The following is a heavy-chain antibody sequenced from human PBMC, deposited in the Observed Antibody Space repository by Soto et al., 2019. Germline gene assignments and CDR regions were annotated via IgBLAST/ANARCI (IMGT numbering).Heavy chain of an antibody. J-gene: IGHJ4*02. CDR1: GYTFTGHY. Sequence: QVQLMQSGAEVKKSGASVKVSCKASGYTFTGHYIHWVRQAPGQGPEWVGEIGPDRGDTRYAEKFHGRVTMTRDTSITTVYMELTNLSPDDTAVYYCGRGRSGELGLFYWGQGTLVTV. CDR3: GRGRSGELGLFY. V-gene: IGHV1-2*02. D-gene: IGHD7-27*01. CDR2: IGPDRGDT.